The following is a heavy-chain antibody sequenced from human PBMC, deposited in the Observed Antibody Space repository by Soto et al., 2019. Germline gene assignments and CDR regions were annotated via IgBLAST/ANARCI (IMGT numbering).Heavy chain of an antibody. CDR3: ARDNGDYLYYFDY. D-gene: IGHD4-17*01. Sequence: QVQLQESGPGLVKTSETLSLTCTVSGGSISSYYWSWIRQPPGKGLEWIGYIYYSGSTNYNPSLKSRVTISVDTSKNQFSLKLSSVTAADTAVYYCARDNGDYLYYFDYWGQGTLVTVSS. CDR2: IYYSGST. V-gene: IGHV4-59*01. CDR1: GGSISSYY. J-gene: IGHJ4*02.